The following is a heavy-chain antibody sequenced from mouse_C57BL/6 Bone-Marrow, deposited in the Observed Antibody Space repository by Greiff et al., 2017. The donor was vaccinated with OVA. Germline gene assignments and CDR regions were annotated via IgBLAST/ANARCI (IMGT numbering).Heavy chain of an antibody. CDR1: GYSFTGYY. V-gene: IGHV1-31*01. D-gene: IGHD1-1*01. Sequence: VHVKQSGPELVKPGASVKISCKASGYSFTGYYMHWVKQSHGNILDWIGYIYPYNGVSSYNQKFKGKATLTVDKSSSTAYMELRSLTSEDSAVYYCARRFYYGSSYFDYWGQGTTLTVSS. CDR3: ARRFYYGSSYFDY. J-gene: IGHJ2*01. CDR2: IYPYNGVS.